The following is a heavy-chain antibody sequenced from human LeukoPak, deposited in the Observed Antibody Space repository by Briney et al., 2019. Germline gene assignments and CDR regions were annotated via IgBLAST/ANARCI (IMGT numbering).Heavy chain of an antibody. CDR3: ARALYDSSDSDAFDI. J-gene: IGHJ3*02. CDR1: GFTLANYW. V-gene: IGHV3-7*01. D-gene: IGHD3-22*01. Sequence: SGGSLRLSCAASGFTLANYWMTWVRQLPGMGLEWVATIKPDGSDKFYVDSVKGRFTISRDNAKNSLFLQMNSLRDEDTAVYYCARALYDSSDSDAFDIWGQGTMVTVSS. CDR2: IKPDGSDK.